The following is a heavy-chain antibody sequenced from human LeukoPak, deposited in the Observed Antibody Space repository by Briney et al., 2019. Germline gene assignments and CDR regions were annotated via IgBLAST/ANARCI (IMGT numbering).Heavy chain of an antibody. CDR2: ISAYNGNT. D-gene: IGHD5-18*01. V-gene: IGHV1-18*01. J-gene: IGHJ4*02. CDR3: ARDRGYSLVRGDH. Sequence: ASVKVSCKVSGYTLTELSMHWVRQAPGKGLEWMGWISAYNGNTNYAQKLQGRVTMTTDTSTSTAYMELRSLRSDDTAVYYCARDRGYSLVRGDHWGQGTLVTVSS. CDR1: GYTLTELS.